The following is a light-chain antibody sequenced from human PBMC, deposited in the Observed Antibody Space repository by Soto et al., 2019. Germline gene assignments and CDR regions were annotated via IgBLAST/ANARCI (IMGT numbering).Light chain of an antibody. Sequence: CMASQSISSYLAWYQQKPGQAPRLLIYGASSRATGIPDRFSGSGSGTDFTLTISRLEPEDFAVYYCQQFGTSPKTFGQGTKVDIK. CDR1: QSISSY. CDR2: GAS. CDR3: QQFGTSPKT. V-gene: IGKV3-20*01. J-gene: IGKJ1*01.